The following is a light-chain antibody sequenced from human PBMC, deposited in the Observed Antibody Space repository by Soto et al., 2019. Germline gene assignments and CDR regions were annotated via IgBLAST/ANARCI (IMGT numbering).Light chain of an antibody. Sequence: DIHVTQSPSSVSASVGDRVTITCRASQAITSWLAWYQQKPGRAPKLLIYSASSLQSGAPSRFTGSGSGTDFTRTITGLQPDDAAVYYWQQTRSFPLTFGGGTKVEI. CDR3: QQTRSFPLT. CDR2: SAS. V-gene: IGKV1-12*01. J-gene: IGKJ4*01. CDR1: QAITSW.